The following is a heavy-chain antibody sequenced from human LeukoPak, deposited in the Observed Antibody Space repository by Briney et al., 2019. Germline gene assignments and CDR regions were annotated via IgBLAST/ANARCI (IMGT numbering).Heavy chain of an antibody. D-gene: IGHD3-10*01. J-gene: IGHJ4*02. CDR3: ARDKEVYYYASGSLGY. CDR2: IKQDGSEK. CDR1: GFTFSSHW. V-gene: IGHV3-7*03. Sequence: GGSLRLSCAASGFTFSSHWMSWVRQAPGGGLEWVANIKQDGSEKYYVDSVKGRFTISRDNAKNSLYLQMNSLRAEDAAVYYCARDKEVYYYASGSLGYWGQGTLVTVSS.